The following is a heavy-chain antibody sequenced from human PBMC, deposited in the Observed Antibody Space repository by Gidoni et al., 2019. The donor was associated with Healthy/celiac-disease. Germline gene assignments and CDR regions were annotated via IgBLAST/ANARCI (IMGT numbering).Heavy chain of an antibody. D-gene: IGHD3-16*01. CDR2: IDPSDAYT. J-gene: IGHJ5*02. CDR1: EYSVTSYW. Sequence: EVQLVQAGAEGKRPGEAQRISWEGSEYSVTSYWISWVRQMPGKGLEWMGRIDPSDAYTNYSPSFNGHVTISAAKSLSTAYLQWSSLTASDTAMYYCATYDPLTTSCFDPWGQGTLVTVSS. V-gene: IGHV5-10-1*03. CDR3: ATYDPLTTSCFDP.